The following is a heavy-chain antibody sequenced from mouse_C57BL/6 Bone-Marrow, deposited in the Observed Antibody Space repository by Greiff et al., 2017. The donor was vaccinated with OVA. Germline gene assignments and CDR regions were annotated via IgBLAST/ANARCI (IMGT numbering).Heavy chain of an antibody. CDR3: ARTDYDGGGYFDY. V-gene: IGHV5-17*01. Sequence: EVQLVESGGGLVKPGGSLKLSCAASGFTFSDYGMHWVRQAPEKGLEWVAYISSGSSTIYYANTVKGRFPISRDNAKNTLFLQMTSLRAEDTAMYYCARTDYDGGGYFDYWGQGTTLTVSS. J-gene: IGHJ2*01. CDR2: ISSGSSTI. CDR1: GFTFSDYG. D-gene: IGHD2-4*01.